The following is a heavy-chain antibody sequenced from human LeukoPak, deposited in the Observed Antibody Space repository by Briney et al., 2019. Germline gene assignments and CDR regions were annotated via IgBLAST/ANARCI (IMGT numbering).Heavy chain of an antibody. CDR3: ARGRTYYYYYGMDV. CDR2: INHSGST. J-gene: IGHJ6*02. V-gene: IGHV4-34*01. CDR1: GFTFSSYA. Sequence: GSLRLSCAASGFTFSSYAMSWVRQPPGKGLEWIGEINHSGSTNYNPSLKSRVTISVDTSKNQFSLKLSSVTAADTAVYYCARGRTYYYYYGMDVWGQGTTVTVSS.